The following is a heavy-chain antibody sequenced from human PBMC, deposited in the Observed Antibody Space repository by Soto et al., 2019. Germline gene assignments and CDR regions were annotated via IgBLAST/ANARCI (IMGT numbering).Heavy chain of an antibody. CDR2: ITGNGDTT. D-gene: IGHD3-16*02. Sequence: GSLRLSCAASEVTFRDYAMTWVRQAPGKGLEWVSTITGNGDTTFYTDSVRGRFTISRDNSKKMFYLQMNSLRAEDTAEYYCAKDGALYYDYVWGSYRPHWYFDLWGRGTLVTVSS. CDR1: EVTFRDYA. J-gene: IGHJ2*01. CDR3: AKDGALYYDYVWGSYRPHWYFDL. V-gene: IGHV3-23*01.